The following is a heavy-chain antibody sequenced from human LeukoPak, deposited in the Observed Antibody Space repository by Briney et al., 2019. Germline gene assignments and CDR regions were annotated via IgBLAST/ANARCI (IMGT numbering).Heavy chain of an antibody. CDR2: IYTSGST. V-gene: IGHV4-61*02. D-gene: IGHD5-18*01. CDR3: ARGNQKYSYGLRASFDP. J-gene: IGHJ5*02. Sequence: SQTLPLTCTVSGGSISSGSYYWSWIRQPAGKGLEWIGRIYTSGSTNYNPSLKSRVTISVDTSKNQFSLKLSSVTAADTAVYYCARGNQKYSYGLRASFDPWGQGTLVTVSS. CDR1: GGSISSGSYY.